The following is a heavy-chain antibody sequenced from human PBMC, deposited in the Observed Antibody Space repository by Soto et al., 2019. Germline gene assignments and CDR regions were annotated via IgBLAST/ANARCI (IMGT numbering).Heavy chain of an antibody. V-gene: IGHV4-38-2*01. CDR1: GYSISSGYY. J-gene: IGHJ5*02. CDR3: ARRSSSSLGSLFDP. CDR2: IYHSGST. D-gene: IGHD6-6*01. Sequence: ETLSLTCAVSGYSISSGYYWGWIRQPPGKGLEWIGSIYHSGSTYYNPSLKSRVTISVDTSKNQFSLKLSSVTAADTAVYYCARRSSSSLGSLFDPWGRGILVTVSS.